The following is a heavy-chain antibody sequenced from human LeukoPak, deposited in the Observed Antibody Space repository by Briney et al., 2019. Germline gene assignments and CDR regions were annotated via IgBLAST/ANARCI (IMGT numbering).Heavy chain of an antibody. D-gene: IGHD6-13*01. CDR3: TQQSLRYYYYYYMDV. CDR1: GGTFSSYA. CDR2: IIPIFGTA. J-gene: IGHJ6*03. V-gene: IGHV1-69*01. Sequence: ASVKVSCXASGGTFSSYAISWVRLARGQGLEWMGGIIPIFGTANYAQKFQGRVTITADESTSTAYMELSSLRSEDTAVYYCTQQSLRYYYYYYMDVWGKGTTVTVSS.